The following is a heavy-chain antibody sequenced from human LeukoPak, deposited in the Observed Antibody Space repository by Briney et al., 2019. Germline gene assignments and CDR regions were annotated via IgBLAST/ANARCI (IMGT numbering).Heavy chain of an antibody. CDR2: ISWNSGSI. J-gene: IGHJ4*02. CDR3: AKDTYGDFLALDY. Sequence: SSGGYYWSWIRQHPGKGLEWVSGISWNSGSIGYADSVKGRFTISRDNAKNSLYLQMNSLRAEDTALYYCAKDTYGDFLALDYWGQGTLVTVSS. D-gene: IGHD4-17*01. V-gene: IGHV3-9*01. CDR1: SSGGYY.